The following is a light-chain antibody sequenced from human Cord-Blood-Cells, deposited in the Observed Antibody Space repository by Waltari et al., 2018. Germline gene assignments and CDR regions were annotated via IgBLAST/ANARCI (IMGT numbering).Light chain of an antibody. CDR3: SSYTSSSTLV. V-gene: IGLV2-14*03. Sequence: QSALTQPASVSGSPGQSITISCTGTSSDVGGYNYVSWYQHPPGKAPKLMIYDGSNRPSGVSNRFSGSQSGNTASLTISGLQAEDEADYYCSSYTSSSTLVFGGGTKLTVL. CDR2: DGS. CDR1: SSDVGGYNY. J-gene: IGLJ3*02.